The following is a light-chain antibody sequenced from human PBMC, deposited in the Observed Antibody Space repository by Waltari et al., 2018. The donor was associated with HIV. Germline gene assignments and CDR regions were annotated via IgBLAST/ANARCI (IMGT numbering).Light chain of an antibody. J-gene: IGKJ4*01. CDR1: QSLLQSSGRNY. Sequence: VLSQSPPFLPVAPAWPTSIPCRSSQSLLQSSGRNYLDWYLQKPGQSPQLLIYLASHRAPGVPDRFSGSGSGTDFTLKISRVEADDVGVYYCMQALQIPRTFGGGTKVEIK. CDR3: MQALQIPRT. V-gene: IGKV2-28*01. CDR2: LAS.